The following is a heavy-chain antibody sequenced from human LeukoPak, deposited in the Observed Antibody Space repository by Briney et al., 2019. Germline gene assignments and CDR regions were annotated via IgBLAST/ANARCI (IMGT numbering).Heavy chain of an antibody. CDR3: ARVFLGQLHAFDF. CDR1: GASISSYY. D-gene: IGHD3-16*01. CDR2: IYYSGST. J-gene: IGHJ3*01. V-gene: IGHV4-59*01. Sequence: PSETLSLTCTVSGASISSYYWSWIRQPPGKGLEWIGYIYYSGSTNYNPSLKSRVTISIDTSKNQFSLNLSSVTAADTAVYYCARVFLGQLHAFDFWGQGTMVTVSS.